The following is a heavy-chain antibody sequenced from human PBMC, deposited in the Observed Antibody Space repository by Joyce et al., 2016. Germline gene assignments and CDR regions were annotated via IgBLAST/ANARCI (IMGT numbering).Heavy chain of an antibody. CDR3: TRNRGRTGDFDY. CDR2: MHPDSGDT. J-gene: IGHJ4*02. V-gene: IGHV1-8*01. CDR1: GYTHISYD. Sequence: QVQLVQSGAEVTEPGASVKVSCKASGYTHISYDINWVRQAPGQGLEWMGMMHPDSGDTDYAQKCQGRITMTRDTSRNTAYMELGSLTAEDTAKYYCTRNRGRTGDFDYWGQGSLVTVSS. D-gene: IGHD7-27*01.